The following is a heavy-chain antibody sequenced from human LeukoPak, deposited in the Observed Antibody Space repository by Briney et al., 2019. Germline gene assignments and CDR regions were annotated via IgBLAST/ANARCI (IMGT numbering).Heavy chain of an antibody. CDR2: IYYSGST. J-gene: IGHJ6*03. V-gene: IGHV4-59*01. D-gene: IGHD6-13*01. CDR1: GGSISSYY. Sequence: SETLSLTCTVSGGSISSYYWSWIRQPPGKGLEWIGYIYYSGSTNYNPSLKSRATISVDTSKNQFSLKLSSVTAADTAVYYCARTTEAHSWRTRYYDYYMDVWAKGTTVTVSS. CDR3: ARTTEAHSWRTRYYDYYMDV.